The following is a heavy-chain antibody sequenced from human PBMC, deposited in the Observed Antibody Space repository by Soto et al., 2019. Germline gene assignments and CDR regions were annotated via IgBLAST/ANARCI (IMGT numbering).Heavy chain of an antibody. CDR3: ARVGGDRGYGENFDY. V-gene: IGHV1-18*01. Sequence: VASVKVSCKASGYTFTSYGISWVRQAPGQGLEWMGWISAYNGNTNYAQKLQGRVTMTTDTSTSTAYMELRSLRSDDTAVYYCARVGGDRGYGENFDYWGQGTLVTVS. CDR1: GYTFTSYG. CDR2: ISAYNGNT. D-gene: IGHD4-17*01. J-gene: IGHJ4*02.